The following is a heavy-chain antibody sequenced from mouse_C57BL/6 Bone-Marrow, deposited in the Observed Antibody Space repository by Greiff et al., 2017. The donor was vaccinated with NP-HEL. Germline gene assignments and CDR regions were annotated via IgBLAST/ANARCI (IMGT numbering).Heavy chain of an antibody. CDR2: ISSGSSTI. J-gene: IGHJ3*01. V-gene: IGHV5-17*01. CDR1: GFTFSDYG. D-gene: IGHD2-5*01. CDR3: AKAYYSNSGFAY. Sequence: EVKLMESGGGLVKPGGSLKLSCAASGFTFSDYGMHWVRQAPEKGLEWVAYISSGSSTIYYADTVKGRFTISRDNAKNTLFLQMTSLRSEDTAMYYCAKAYYSNSGFAYWGQGTLVTVSA.